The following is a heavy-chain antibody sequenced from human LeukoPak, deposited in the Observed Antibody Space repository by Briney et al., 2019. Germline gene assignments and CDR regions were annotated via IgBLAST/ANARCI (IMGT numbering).Heavy chain of an antibody. CDR1: GYTFTIYD. J-gene: IGHJ4*02. CDR2: MNPNSGNT. CDR3: ATAPEYSGSYYGY. V-gene: IGHV1-8*01. Sequence: ASVKVSCKASGYTFTIYDINWVRQAAGQGLEWMGWMNPNSGNTGYAQKFQGRVTMTRNTSISTAYMELSSLRSEDTAVYYCATAPEYSGSYYGYWGQGTLVTVSS. D-gene: IGHD1-26*01.